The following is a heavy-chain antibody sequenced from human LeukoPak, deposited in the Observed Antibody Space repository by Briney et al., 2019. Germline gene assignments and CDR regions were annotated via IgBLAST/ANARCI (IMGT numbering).Heavy chain of an antibody. V-gene: IGHV3-21*01. D-gene: IGHD3-22*01. J-gene: IGHJ4*02. CDR2: ITSGGDYI. CDR3: AKDSADQYYYDSSDIIDY. CDR1: GFTFNTFN. Sequence: NPGGSLRLSCAASGFTFNTFNMNWVRQAPGKGLEWVSSITSGGDYIYSADSVKGRFTTSRDNAKNTLYLQMNSLRAEDTAVYYCAKDSADQYYYDSSDIIDYWGQGTLVTVSS.